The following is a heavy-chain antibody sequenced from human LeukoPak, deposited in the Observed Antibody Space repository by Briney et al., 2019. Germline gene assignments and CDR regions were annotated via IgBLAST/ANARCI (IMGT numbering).Heavy chain of an antibody. CDR2: IYYSAST. Sequence: SETLSLTCNVSGGSISSGDKYWSWIRQPPGKGLEWIGYIYYSASTYYNPSVKSRLTISVDTSENQFSLHLTSVTAADTAVYFCARVTRWAGLDFWGQGTLVTVSS. J-gene: IGHJ4*02. CDR1: GGSISSGDKY. D-gene: IGHD2-21*02. V-gene: IGHV4-30-4*01. CDR3: ARVTRWAGLDF.